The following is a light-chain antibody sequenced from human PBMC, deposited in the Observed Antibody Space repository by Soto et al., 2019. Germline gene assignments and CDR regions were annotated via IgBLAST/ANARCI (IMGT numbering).Light chain of an antibody. CDR2: RNN. J-gene: IGLJ1*01. CDR1: SSNLGAGYD. Sequence: QSVLTQPPSVSGAPGQRVTISCTGNSSNLGAGYDVHWYQQLPGTAPKLLIYRNNQRPSGVPDRFSGSKSGTTASLAISGLRSEDEADYYCAAWDDSLSGPNVFGTGTKVTVL. V-gene: IGLV1-47*01. CDR3: AAWDDSLSGPNV.